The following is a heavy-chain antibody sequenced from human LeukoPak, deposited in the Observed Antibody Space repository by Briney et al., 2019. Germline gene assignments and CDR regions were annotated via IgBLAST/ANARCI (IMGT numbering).Heavy chain of an antibody. D-gene: IGHD2-2*02. J-gene: IGHJ5*02. Sequence: SVKVSCKASGGTFSSYTISWVRRAPGQGLEWMGRIIPILGIANYAQKFQGRVTITADKSTSTAYMELSSLRSEDTAVYYCARLAVVVPAAIWESGWFDPWGQGTLVTVSS. CDR2: IIPILGIA. CDR3: ARLAVVVPAAIWESGWFDP. CDR1: GGTFSSYT. V-gene: IGHV1-69*02.